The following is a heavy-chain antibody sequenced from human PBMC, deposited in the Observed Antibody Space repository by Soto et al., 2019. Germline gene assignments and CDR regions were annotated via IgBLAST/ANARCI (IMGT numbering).Heavy chain of an antibody. CDR3: ARDQGGRYYEEVAFDI. D-gene: IGHD1-26*01. CDR2: IYYSGST. Sequence: PSETLSLTCTVSGGSISSGGYYWSWIRQHPGKGLERIGYIYYSGSTYYNPSLKSRVTISVDTSKNQFSLKLSSVTAADTAVYYCARDQGGRYYEEVAFDIWGQGTMVTVSS. J-gene: IGHJ3*02. CDR1: GGSISSGGYY. V-gene: IGHV4-31*03.